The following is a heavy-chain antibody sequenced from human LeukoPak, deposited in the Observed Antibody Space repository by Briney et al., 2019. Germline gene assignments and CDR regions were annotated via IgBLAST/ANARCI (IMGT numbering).Heavy chain of an antibody. CDR2: ISSSGSTI. CDR3: AIYGWYDAFDI. J-gene: IGHJ3*02. Sequence: GGSLRLSCAASGFTFSSYEMNWVRQAPGKGLEWVSYISSSGSTIYYADSVKGRFTISRDNAKNSLYLQMNSLRAEDTAVYYCAIYGWYDAFDIWGQGTMVTVSS. V-gene: IGHV3-48*03. D-gene: IGHD6-19*01. CDR1: GFTFSSYE.